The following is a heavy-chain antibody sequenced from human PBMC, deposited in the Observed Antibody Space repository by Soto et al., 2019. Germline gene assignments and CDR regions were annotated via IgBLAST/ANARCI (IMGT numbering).Heavy chain of an antibody. CDR1: GGTFSSYA. CDR3: ARGRGYDSSGYSPSNWVDR. Sequence: QVQLVQSGAEVKKPGSSVKVSCKASGGTFSSYAISWVRQAPGQGLEWMGVIIPIFGTANYAQKFQGRVTISADKSTSTAYMELSSLRSEDTAVYYCARGRGYDSSGYSPSNWVDRWGQGSLVTVAS. D-gene: IGHD3-22*01. CDR2: IIPIFGTA. J-gene: IGHJ5*02. V-gene: IGHV1-69*06.